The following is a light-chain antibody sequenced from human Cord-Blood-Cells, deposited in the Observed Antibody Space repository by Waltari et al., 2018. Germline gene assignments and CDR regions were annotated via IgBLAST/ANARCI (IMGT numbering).Light chain of an antibody. Sequence: DIVLTQSPATLSLSPGEGANLSCRASQSVSSYLAWYQQKPGQAPRLLIYDASNRATGIPARFSGSGSGTDFTLTISSLEPEDFAVYYCQQRSNWITFGQGTRLEIK. V-gene: IGKV3-11*01. CDR1: QSVSSY. J-gene: IGKJ5*01. CDR2: DAS. CDR3: QQRSNWIT.